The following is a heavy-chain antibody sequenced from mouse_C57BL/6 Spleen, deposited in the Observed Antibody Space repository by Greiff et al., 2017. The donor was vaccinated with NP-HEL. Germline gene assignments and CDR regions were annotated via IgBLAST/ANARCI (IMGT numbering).Heavy chain of an antibody. CDR2: ISDGGSYT. J-gene: IGHJ2*01. V-gene: IGHV5-4*01. Sequence: EVHLVESGGGLVKPGGSLKLSCAASGFTFSSYAMSWVRQTPEKRLEWVATISDGGSYTYYPDNVKGRFTISRDNAKNNLYLQMSHLKSEDTAMYYCARDPFENYFDYWGQGTTLTVSS. CDR3: ARDPFENYFDY. CDR1: GFTFSSYA.